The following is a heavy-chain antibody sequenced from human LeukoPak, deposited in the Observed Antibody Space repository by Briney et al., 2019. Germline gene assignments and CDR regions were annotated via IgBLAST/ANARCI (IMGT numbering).Heavy chain of an antibody. D-gene: IGHD3-3*01. J-gene: IGHJ4*02. CDR1: GYTFTSYG. Sequence: ASVKVSCKTSGYTFTSYGVSWVRQAPGQGLEWMGWISTYNGNTNYAQKLQGRVTMTTDTPTRTAYMELRSLRSDDTAVYYCARDRTLHYYHFWSGNYTSYFNYWGPGTLVPVSS. CDR3: ARDRTLHYYHFWSGNYTSYFNY. CDR2: ISTYNGNT. V-gene: IGHV1-18*01.